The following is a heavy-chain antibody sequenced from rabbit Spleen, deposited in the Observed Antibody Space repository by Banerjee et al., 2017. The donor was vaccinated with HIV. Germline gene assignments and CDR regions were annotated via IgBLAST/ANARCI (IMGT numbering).Heavy chain of an antibody. CDR3: ARDLAGVIGWNLNL. V-gene: IGHV1S7*01. J-gene: IGHJ4*01. CDR1: GIDFTKYY. CDR2: IYAAKGST. Sequence: QLTETGGGLVQPGGSLTLSCKASGIDFTKYYITWVRQAPGKGLEWIGIIYAAKGSTDYASWVNGRFTISSDNAQSTVDLKMTSLTAADTATYFCARDLAGVIGWNLNLWGPGTLVTVS. D-gene: IGHD4-1*01.